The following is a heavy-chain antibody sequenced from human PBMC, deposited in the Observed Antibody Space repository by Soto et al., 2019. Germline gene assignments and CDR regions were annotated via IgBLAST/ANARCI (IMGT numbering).Heavy chain of an antibody. D-gene: IGHD6-13*01. CDR2: IYWDDDK. V-gene: IGHV2-5*02. J-gene: IGHJ3*02. CDR3: AHRQDSSSWYREAFDI. CDR1: GFSLCTSGVG. Sequence: QITLKESGPTLVKPTQTLTLTCTFSGFSLCTSGVGVGWIRQPPGKALEWLALIYWDDDKRYSPSLKSRLTITKDTSKNQVVLTMTNMDPVDTATYYCAHRQDSSSWYREAFDIWGQGTMVTVSS.